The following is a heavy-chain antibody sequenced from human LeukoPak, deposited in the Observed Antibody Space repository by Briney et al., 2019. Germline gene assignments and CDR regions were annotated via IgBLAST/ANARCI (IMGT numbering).Heavy chain of an antibody. V-gene: IGHV3-23*01. CDR2: ISGSGGST. J-gene: IGHJ5*02. D-gene: IGHD3-10*01. CDR1: GFTFSSYA. CDR3: AKLSLGELLWFGESPYNWFDP. Sequence: PGGSLRLSCAASGFTFSSYAMSWVRQAPGKGLEWVSAISGSGGSTYYADSVKGRFTISRDNSKNTLYLQMNSLRAEDTAVYYCAKLSLGELLWFGESPYNWFDPWGQGTLVTVSS.